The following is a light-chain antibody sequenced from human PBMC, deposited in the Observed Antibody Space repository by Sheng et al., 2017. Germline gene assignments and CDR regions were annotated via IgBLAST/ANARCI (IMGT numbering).Light chain of an antibody. CDR1: SSDIGGYNY. CDR2: EVS. Sequence: QSVLTQPPSASGSPGQSVTISCTGTSSDIGGYNYVSWYQQHPGKAPKLMIYEVSKRPSGVPDRFSGSKSGNAASLTVSGLQAEDEADYYCSSYAGSNNVVFGRRDQADRP. J-gene: IGLJ2*01. CDR3: SSYAGSNNVV. V-gene: IGLV2-8*01.